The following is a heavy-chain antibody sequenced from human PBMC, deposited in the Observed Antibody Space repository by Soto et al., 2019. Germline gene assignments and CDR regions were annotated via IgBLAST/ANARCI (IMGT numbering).Heavy chain of an antibody. CDR3: ARGPSGDKVDY. CDR1: GGSINNVYYS. J-gene: IGHJ4*02. V-gene: IGHV4-30-4*01. CDR2: IYNGGTT. D-gene: IGHD7-27*01. Sequence: QVQLQESGPGLVKPSQTLSLTCTVSGGSINNVYYSWSWIRQSPDKGLEWIGHIYNGGTTYNNPSLTXRXSXTXXTSNNQFSRKLTSVSAADTAVYYCARGPSGDKVDYWGQGTLVTVSS.